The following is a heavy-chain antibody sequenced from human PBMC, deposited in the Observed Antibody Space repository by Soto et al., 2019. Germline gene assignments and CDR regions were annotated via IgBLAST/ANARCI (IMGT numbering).Heavy chain of an antibody. J-gene: IGHJ4*02. D-gene: IGHD3-22*01. V-gene: IGHV4-34*01. Sequence: PSETLSLTCAVYCGSFSDFYWTWIRQPPGKGLEWIGEINPSGSTNCNPSLKSRVTISMDTSKNQFSLKLSSVTAADTAVYYCTRGGLDYESIYFDSWGQGTLVTVSS. CDR2: INPSGST. CDR3: TRGGLDYESIYFDS. CDR1: CGSFSDFY.